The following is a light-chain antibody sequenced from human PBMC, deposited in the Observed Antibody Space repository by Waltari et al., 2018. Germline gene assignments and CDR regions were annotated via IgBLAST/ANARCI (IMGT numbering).Light chain of an antibody. CDR1: VLYNSNNKNS. CDR3: QRYHRAPTWT. V-gene: IGKV4-1*01. J-gene: IGKJ1*01. CDR2: LAW. Sequence: VLYNSNNKNSIAWDQQKQGPGPRLLISLAWTRDSGGAVRFSGSGSGTDLDFTFSSRQAEDVAFYYCQRYHRAPTWTFGQGTKVEIK.